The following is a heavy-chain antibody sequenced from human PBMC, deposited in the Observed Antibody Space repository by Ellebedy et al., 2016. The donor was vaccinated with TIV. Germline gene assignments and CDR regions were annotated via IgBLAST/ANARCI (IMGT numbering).Heavy chain of an antibody. Sequence: ASVKVSCXASGYTFTGHHIHWVRQAPAQGLEWMGWINPKSGATNYAQKFQGRVTMTWNTSISTAYMELSSLRSDDTAVYYCAKDSLGPNWFDPWGQGTLVTVSS. D-gene: IGHD7-27*01. J-gene: IGHJ5*02. CDR3: AKDSLGPNWFDP. CDR2: INPKSGAT. CDR1: GYTFTGHH. V-gene: IGHV1-2*02.